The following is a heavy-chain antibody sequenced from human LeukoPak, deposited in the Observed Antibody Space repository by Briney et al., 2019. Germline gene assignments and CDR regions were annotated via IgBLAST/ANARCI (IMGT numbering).Heavy chain of an antibody. V-gene: IGHV3-21*04. CDR1: GFTFSSYS. J-gene: IGHJ6*03. CDR2: ISSSSSYI. Sequence: GGSLRLSCAASGFTFSSYSMNWVRQAPGKGLEWVSSISSSSSYIYYADSVKGRFTISRDNAKNSLYLQMNSLRAEDTAVYYCAREYYDFWSGYYRTYYYYMDVWGKGTTVTVSS. CDR3: AREYYDFWSGYYRTYYYYMDV. D-gene: IGHD3-3*01.